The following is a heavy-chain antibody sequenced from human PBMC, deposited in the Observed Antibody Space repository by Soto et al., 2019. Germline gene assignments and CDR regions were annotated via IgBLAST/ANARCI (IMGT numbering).Heavy chain of an antibody. CDR1: GFTFFKLP. J-gene: IGHJ4*02. CDR2: ISGGGANT. D-gene: IGHD2-15*01. CDR3: AKDKCGDGTCSWYYFDY. V-gene: IGHV3-23*01. Sequence: EVKVLESGGGLVQPGGSLRLSCAASGFTFFKLPMSWVRLAPGKGLEWVSSISGGGANTYYADSVKGRFTISRDNSKNTLYLEMNSLIVEDTAIFYCAKDKCGDGTCSWYYFDYWGQGTLVSVSS.